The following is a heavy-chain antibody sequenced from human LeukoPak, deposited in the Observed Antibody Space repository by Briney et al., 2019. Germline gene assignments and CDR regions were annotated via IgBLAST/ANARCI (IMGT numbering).Heavy chain of an antibody. J-gene: IGHJ3*02. CDR1: GGSISSYY. Sequence: SETLSLTCTVSGGSISSYYWSWIRQPPGKGLEWIAYIYYSGSTDYNPSLKSRVTISVDTSKNQFSLKLSSVTAADTAVYYCARALTRLEAFDIWGQGTMVTVSS. CDR2: IYYSGST. D-gene: IGHD4-11*01. CDR3: ARALTRLEAFDI. V-gene: IGHV4-59*01.